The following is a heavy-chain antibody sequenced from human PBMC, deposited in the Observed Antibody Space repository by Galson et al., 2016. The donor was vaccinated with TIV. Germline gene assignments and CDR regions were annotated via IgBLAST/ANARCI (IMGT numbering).Heavy chain of an antibody. CDR2: ISPNIGDT. D-gene: IGHD4-17*01. CDR3: ARFVYGDYVDY. V-gene: IGHV1-2*02. Sequence: SVKVSCKASGYTFSAYYMHWVRQAPGQGLEWMGWISPNIGDTNYPQKFQGRVTMTRDTSITTAYMELTTLTSDDTAVYYCARFVYGDYVDYWGQGTLVTVSS. CDR1: GYTFSAYY. J-gene: IGHJ4*02.